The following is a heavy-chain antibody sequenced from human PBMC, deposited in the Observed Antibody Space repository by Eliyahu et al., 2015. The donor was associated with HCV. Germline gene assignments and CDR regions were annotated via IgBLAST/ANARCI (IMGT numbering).Heavy chain of an antibody. CDR1: GXXFSSXA. D-gene: IGHD1-14*01. CDR3: ARAGTVITGYFDY. J-gene: IGHJ4*02. V-gene: IGHV1-69*04. Sequence: QVQLVQSGAEVKKAGSSVKVSCKASGXXFSSXAXSWVRXAPGQGLEWMGRIXPILGIANYAQKFQGRVTITADKSTSTAYMEMSRLRSEDTAVYYCARAGTVITGYFDYWGQGTLVTVSS. CDR2: IXPILGIA.